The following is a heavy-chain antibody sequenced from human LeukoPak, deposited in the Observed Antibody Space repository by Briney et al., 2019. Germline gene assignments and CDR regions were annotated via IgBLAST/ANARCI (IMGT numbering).Heavy chain of an antibody. D-gene: IGHD6-13*01. CDR2: IYSGGST. J-gene: IGHJ6*02. V-gene: IGHV3-53*01. Sequence: AGGSLRLSCAASGFIVSSNYMSWVRQAPGKGLEWVSVIYSGGSTYYADSVKGRFTISRDNYKNTLYLQMNSLRAEDTAVYYCARDPSSWYYYYYGMDVWGQGTTVTVSS. CDR1: GFIVSSNY. CDR3: ARDPSSWYYYYYGMDV.